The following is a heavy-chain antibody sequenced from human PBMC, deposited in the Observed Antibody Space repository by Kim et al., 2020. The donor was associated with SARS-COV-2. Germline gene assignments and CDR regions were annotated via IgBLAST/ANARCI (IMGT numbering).Heavy chain of an antibody. Sequence: GGSLRLSCAASGFTVSSNYMSWVRQAPGKGLEWVSVIYSGGSTYYADSVKGRFTISRDNSKNTLYLQMNSLGAEDTAVYFCARDGVDCSGYSFCYFDLWGRGTLVTVSS. CDR1: GFTVSSNY. J-gene: IGHJ2*01. D-gene: IGHD3-22*01. CDR2: IYSGGST. CDR3: ARDGVDCSGYSFCYFDL. V-gene: IGHV3-53*01.